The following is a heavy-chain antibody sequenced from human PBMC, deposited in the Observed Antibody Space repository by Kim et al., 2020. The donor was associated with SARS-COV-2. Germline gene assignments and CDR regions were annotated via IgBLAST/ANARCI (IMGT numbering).Heavy chain of an antibody. CDR1: GGSIGNSF. CDR2: IYHTGST. D-gene: IGHD5-18*01. V-gene: IGHV4-59*01. Sequence: SETLSLTCTASGGSIGNSFWRWIRQSPGKGLEWIGYIYHTGSTTYNPSFKNQATLSVDTSKSQFYLRLASVTAADTAVYYCARGGWLRTDWFDPWGQGTLVAVSS. CDR3: ARGGWLRTDWFDP. J-gene: IGHJ5*02.